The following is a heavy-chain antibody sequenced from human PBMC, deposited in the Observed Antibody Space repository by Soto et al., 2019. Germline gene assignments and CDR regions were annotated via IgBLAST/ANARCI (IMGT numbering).Heavy chain of an antibody. V-gene: IGHV4-59*01. CDR1: GGSISSYY. CDR3: ASQGPIAVAGTHYYYYGMDV. CDR2: IYYSGST. Sequence: SETLSLTCTVSGGSISSYYWSWIRQPPGKGLEWIGYIYYSGSTNYNPSLKSRVTISVDTSKNQFSLKLSSVTAADTAVYYCASQGPIAVAGTHYYYYGMDVWGQGTTVTV. D-gene: IGHD6-19*01. J-gene: IGHJ6*02.